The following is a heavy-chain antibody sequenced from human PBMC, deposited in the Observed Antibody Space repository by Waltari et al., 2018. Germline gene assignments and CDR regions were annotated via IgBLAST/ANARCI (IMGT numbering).Heavy chain of an antibody. V-gene: IGHV3-30*02. CDR1: GLSFNRDEG. Sequence: QVQMVESGGGVVQPGGSLRLSCKTSGLSFNRDEGVDWVRQAPDRGLEWVALFRSDETKGSYAESVRGRFTSSRDSSKNTVYLQMDSLRPEDTAVYYCAKGYNYCFDFWGQGTLVTVSS. CDR3: AKGYNYCFDF. J-gene: IGHJ4*02. CDR2: FRSDETKG. D-gene: IGHD5-12*01.